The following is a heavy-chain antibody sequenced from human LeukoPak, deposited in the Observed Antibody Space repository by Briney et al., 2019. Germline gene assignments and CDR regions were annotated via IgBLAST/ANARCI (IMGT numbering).Heavy chain of an antibody. J-gene: IGHJ6*03. V-gene: IGHV1-18*01. CDR3: ASGGEQYSSSASYYYYYMDV. Sequence: ASVKVSCKASGVIFSNFAFSWVRQAPGQGLEWMGWISAYNGNTNYAQKLQGRVTMTTDTSTSTAYMELRSLRPDDTAVYYCASGGEQYSSSASYYYYYMDVWGKGTTVTVSS. CDR1: GVIFSNFA. D-gene: IGHD6-13*01. CDR2: ISAYNGNT.